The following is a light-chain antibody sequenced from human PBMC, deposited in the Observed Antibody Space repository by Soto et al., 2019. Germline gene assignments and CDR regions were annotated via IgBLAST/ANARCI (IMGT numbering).Light chain of an antibody. CDR3: SSYTSSSTYV. Sequence: HSALNQPASVDGFPGHASTTSCTETSSDVGGYIYVSWYQQHPGKAPKLMIYDVSNRPSGVSNRFSGSKSGNTASLTISGLQAEDEADYYCSSYTSSSTYVFRTGNKVTVL. CDR1: SSDVGGYIY. J-gene: IGLJ1*01. V-gene: IGLV2-14*01. CDR2: DVS.